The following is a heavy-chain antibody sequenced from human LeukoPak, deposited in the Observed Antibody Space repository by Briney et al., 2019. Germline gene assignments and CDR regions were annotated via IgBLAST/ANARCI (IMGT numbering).Heavy chain of an antibody. D-gene: IGHD1-26*01. J-gene: IGHJ4*02. CDR2: ISGSGGST. V-gene: IGHV3-23*01. CDR1: GFTFSSYA. CDR3: AKDLVVGATTPYYFDY. Sequence: GGSPRLSCAASGFTFSSYAMSWVRQAPGKGLEWVSAISGSGGSTYYADSVKGRFTISRDNSKNTLYLQMNSLRAEDTAVYYCAKDLVVGATTPYYFDYWGQGTLVTVSS.